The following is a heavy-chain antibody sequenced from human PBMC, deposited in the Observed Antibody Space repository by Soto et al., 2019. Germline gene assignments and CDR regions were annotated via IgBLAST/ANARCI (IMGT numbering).Heavy chain of an antibody. CDR2: IYYSGST. CDR3: ARTTTMIVVVHDD. Sequence: SETLSLTCTVSGGSISSGGYYWSWIRQHPGKGLEWIGYIYYSGSTYYNPSLKSRVTISVDTSKNQFSLKLSSVTAADTAVYYGARTTTMIVVVHDDWGQGTLVSVTS. J-gene: IGHJ4*02. CDR1: GGSISSGGYY. D-gene: IGHD3-22*01. V-gene: IGHV4-30-4*08.